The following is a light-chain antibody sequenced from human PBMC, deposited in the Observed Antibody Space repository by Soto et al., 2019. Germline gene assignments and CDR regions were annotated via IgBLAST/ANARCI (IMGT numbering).Light chain of an antibody. CDR1: QSVSNNY. V-gene: IGKV3-20*01. CDR3: QQAGTSPPSWT. Sequence: ETVLTQSPGTLSLSPGERATLFCRASQSVSNNYLAWYQQKPGQAPRLLIYGASSRATGIPDRFSGSGSGTDFSLTISTPEPENSALDCCQQAGTSPPSWTFGQGTKVDIK. CDR2: GAS. J-gene: IGKJ1*01.